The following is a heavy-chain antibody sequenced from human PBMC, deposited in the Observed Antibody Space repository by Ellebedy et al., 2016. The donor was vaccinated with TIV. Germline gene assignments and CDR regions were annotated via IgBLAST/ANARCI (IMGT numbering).Heavy chain of an antibody. CDR3: GVVVVPAADGGY. J-gene: IGHJ4*02. D-gene: IGHD2-2*01. Sequence: ASVKVSXXASGYTFTSYYMHWVRQAPGQGLEWMGIINPSGGSTSYAQKFQGRVTMTRDTSTSTAYMELSSLRSEDTAVYYCGVVVVPAADGGYWGQGTLVTVSS. CDR1: GYTFTSYY. CDR2: INPSGGST. V-gene: IGHV1-46*01.